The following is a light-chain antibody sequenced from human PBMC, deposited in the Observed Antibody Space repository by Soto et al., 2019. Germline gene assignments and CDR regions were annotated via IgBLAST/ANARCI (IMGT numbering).Light chain of an antibody. Sequence: QSVLTQPPSASGTPGQRVTISCSGSSSNIGSNIVNWYQQLLGTAPKLLIYSNNQRPSGVPDRFSGSKSGTSASLAISGLQSEDEADYYCAAWDDSLNGHVVFGGGTKLTVL. J-gene: IGLJ2*01. CDR1: SSNIGSNI. CDR3: AAWDDSLNGHVV. V-gene: IGLV1-44*01. CDR2: SNN.